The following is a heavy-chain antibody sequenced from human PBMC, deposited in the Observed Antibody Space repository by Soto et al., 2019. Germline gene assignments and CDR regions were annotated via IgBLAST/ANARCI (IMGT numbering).Heavy chain of an antibody. CDR2: ISAYNGNT. V-gene: IGHV1-18*01. D-gene: IGHD6-13*01. CDR1: GYTFTSYG. J-gene: IGHJ6*03. Sequence: ASVKVSCKASGYTFTSYGISWVRQAPGQGLEWMGWISAYNGNTNYAQKLQGRVTMTTDTSTSTAYMELRSLRSDDTAVYYCARTAPEYSSSWPLYYYYYYYMDVWGKGTTVTVSS. CDR3: ARTAPEYSSSWPLYYYYYYYMDV.